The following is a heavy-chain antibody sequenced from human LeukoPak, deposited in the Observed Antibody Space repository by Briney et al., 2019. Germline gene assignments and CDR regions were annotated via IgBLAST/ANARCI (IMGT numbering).Heavy chain of an antibody. V-gene: IGHV4-39*07. Sequence: SETLSLTCTVSGGSISSSSYYWGWIRQPPGKGLEWIGSIYYSGSTYYNPSLKSRVTISVDTSKNQFSLKLSSVTAADTAVYYCARPDGSGTYAFDLWGQGTMVTVS. J-gene: IGHJ3*01. CDR1: GGSISSSSYY. CDR2: IYYSGST. CDR3: ARPDGSGTYAFDL. D-gene: IGHD3-10*01.